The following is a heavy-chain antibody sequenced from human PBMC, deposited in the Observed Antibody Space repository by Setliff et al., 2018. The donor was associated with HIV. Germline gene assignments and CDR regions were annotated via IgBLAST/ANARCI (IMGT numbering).Heavy chain of an antibody. J-gene: IGHJ1*01. CDR1: GMSFSNAW. D-gene: IGHD2-15*01. V-gene: IGHV3-15*05. CDR2: IKSKENGETI. CDR3: AREGPPVDVAGRYLQH. Sequence: GGSLRLSCAASGMSFSNAWMSWVRQVPGKGLEWLGRIKSKENGETIDYGAPVKGRNTLYLQMNSLRDEDSAVYHCAREGPPVDVAGRYLQHWGRGTLVTVSS.